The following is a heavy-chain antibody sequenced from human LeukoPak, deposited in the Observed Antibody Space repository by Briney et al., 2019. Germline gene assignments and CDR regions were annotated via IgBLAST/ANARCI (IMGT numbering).Heavy chain of an antibody. CDR3: ARRGPGIVATMGGFDY. D-gene: IGHD5-12*01. J-gene: IGHJ4*02. CDR2: IYPGDSDT. V-gene: IGHV5-51*01. Sequence: GDPLKISCKGSGYIFTNYWIGWVRQVPRKGLEWMGIIYPGDSDTRYSPSFQGQVTISADKSISTAYLQWSSLKASDTAMYYCARRGPGIVATMGGFDYWGQGTLVTVSS. CDR1: GYIFTNYW.